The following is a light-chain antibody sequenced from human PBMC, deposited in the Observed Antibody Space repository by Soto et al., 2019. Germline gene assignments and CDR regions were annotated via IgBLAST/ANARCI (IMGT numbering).Light chain of an antibody. V-gene: IGKV3-20*01. J-gene: IGKJ4*01. CDR3: QQYGGSPRT. CDR2: VAS. Sequence: EIVLTQSPGTLSLSPGERATLFCRASQSVSNNYLAWYQQKRGQAPRLIISVASTRATAVPDRFSGSGSGTDFTLTINRVEPEDSAVYYCQQYGGSPRTFGGGTKLEIE. CDR1: QSVSNNY.